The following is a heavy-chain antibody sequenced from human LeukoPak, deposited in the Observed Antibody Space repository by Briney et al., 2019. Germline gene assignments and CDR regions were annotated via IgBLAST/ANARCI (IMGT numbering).Heavy chain of an antibody. Sequence: KPGGSLRLSCAASGFTFSSYDMNWVRQAPGKGLEWVSSISSSSSYIYYTDSLKGRFTISRDNAKNSLFLQMNSLRSEDTAVYYCARGVEMATIMFPPFDYWGQGTLVTVSS. D-gene: IGHD5-24*01. J-gene: IGHJ4*02. V-gene: IGHV3-21*04. CDR3: ARGVEMATIMFPPFDY. CDR1: GFTFSSYD. CDR2: ISSSSSYI.